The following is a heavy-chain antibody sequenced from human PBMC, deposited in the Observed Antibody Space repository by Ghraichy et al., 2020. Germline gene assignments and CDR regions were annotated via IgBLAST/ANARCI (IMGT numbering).Heavy chain of an antibody. V-gene: IGHV4-31*03. CDR2: IYYSGST. Sequence: SQTLSLTCTVSGGSISSGGYYWSWIRQHPGKGLEWIGYIYYSGSTYYNPSLKSRVTISVDTSKNQFSLKLSSVTAADTAVYYCATREGPYYDFWSGYLPPPYYYYGMDVWGPGTTVTVSS. J-gene: IGHJ6*02. CDR1: GGSISSGGYY. CDR3: ATREGPYYDFWSGYLPPPYYYYGMDV. D-gene: IGHD3-3*01.